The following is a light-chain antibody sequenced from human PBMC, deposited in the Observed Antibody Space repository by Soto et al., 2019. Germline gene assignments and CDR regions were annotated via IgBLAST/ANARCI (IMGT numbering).Light chain of an antibody. Sequence: VLTQPPSVSVAPEKTARITCGGNNIGSKSVHWYQQKPGQAPVLVIYYDSDRPSGIPERFSGSNSGNTATLTISRVEAGDEADYYCQVWDSSSDHLYVFGTGTKLTVL. CDR2: YDS. CDR1: NIGSKS. J-gene: IGLJ1*01. CDR3: QVWDSSSDHLYV. V-gene: IGLV3-21*04.